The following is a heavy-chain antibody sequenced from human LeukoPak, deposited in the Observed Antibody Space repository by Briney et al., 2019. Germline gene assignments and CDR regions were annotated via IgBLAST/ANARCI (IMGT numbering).Heavy chain of an antibody. J-gene: IGHJ5*01. V-gene: IGHV3-23*01. CDR3: AKVRWIAVTTTFDC. CDR2: ISDDGVNT. Sequence: GGPLRLSCAASGFTFSNAWMNWVRQAPGKGPEWVSTISDDGVNTYYADSVKGRFTISRDNSKSTLYLQMNSLRAEDTAVYYCAKVRWIAVTTTFDCWGQGTLVTVSS. D-gene: IGHD4-17*01. CDR1: GFTFSNAW.